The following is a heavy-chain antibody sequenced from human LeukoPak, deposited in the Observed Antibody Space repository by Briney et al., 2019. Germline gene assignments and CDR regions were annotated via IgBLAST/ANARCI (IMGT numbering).Heavy chain of an antibody. J-gene: IGHJ4*02. CDR1: GGSISSGGYY. V-gene: IGHV4-31*03. CDR2: IYYSGST. Sequence: SETLSLTCTVSGGSISSGGYYWSWNRQHPGKGLEWIGYIYYSGSTYYNPSLKSRVTISVDTSKNQFSLKLSSVTAADTAAYYCARDRVDTAMGVDYWGQGTLVTVSS. D-gene: IGHD5-18*01. CDR3: ARDRVDTAMGVDY.